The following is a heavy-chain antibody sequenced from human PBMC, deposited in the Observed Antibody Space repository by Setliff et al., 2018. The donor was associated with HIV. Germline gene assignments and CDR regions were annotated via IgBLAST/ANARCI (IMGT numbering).Heavy chain of an antibody. D-gene: IGHD3-22*01. V-gene: IGHV3-23*01. CDR1: GFTFSSYA. J-gene: IGHJ4*02. CDR3: AKAARDYYDSSGYYIGIDY. CDR2: ISGSAGST. Sequence: GESLKISCAASGFTFSSYAMSWVRQAPGKGLDWVSAISGSAGSTYYADSVKGRFTISRDNSKSTLYLQMNSLRAEDTAVYYCAKAARDYYDSSGYYIGIDYWGRGTLVTVS.